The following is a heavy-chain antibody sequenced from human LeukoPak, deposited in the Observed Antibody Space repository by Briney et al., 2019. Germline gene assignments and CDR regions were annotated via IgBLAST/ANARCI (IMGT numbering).Heavy chain of an antibody. J-gene: IGHJ6*03. CDR3: ARDGVLRYFDWLFPYYMDV. Sequence: PGGSLRLSCAASGFTFSTYSVNWVRQAPGKGLEWISHIDSSSSTISYADSVKGRFTISRDNAKNSLYLQMNSLGAEDTAVYYCARDGVLRYFDWLFPYYMDVWGKGTTVSISS. V-gene: IGHV3-48*01. D-gene: IGHD3-9*01. CDR2: IDSSSSTI. CDR1: GFTFSTYS.